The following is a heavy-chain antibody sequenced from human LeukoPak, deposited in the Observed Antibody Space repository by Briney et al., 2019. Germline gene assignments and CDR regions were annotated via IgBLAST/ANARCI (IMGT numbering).Heavy chain of an antibody. Sequence: GASVKVSREASGYTFTSYGIRWVRHTPGQGLEWMGWSSSYNGNTNYAQKLQGRVTMTTDTSTSTAYVELSSLRSDDTAVYYWATDGSGRLTTAQYYSGMDVWGQGTTVTVSS. D-gene: IGHD1-26*01. CDR2: SSSYNGNT. CDR1: GYTFTSYG. CDR3: ATDGSGRLTTAQYYSGMDV. V-gene: IGHV1-18*01. J-gene: IGHJ6*02.